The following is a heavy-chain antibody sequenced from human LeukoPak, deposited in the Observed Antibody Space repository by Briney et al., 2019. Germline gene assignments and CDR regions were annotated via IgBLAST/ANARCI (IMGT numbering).Heavy chain of an antibody. D-gene: IGHD2-15*01. J-gene: IGHJ4*02. CDR2: IYHSGST. CDR1: GGSISSSNW. Sequence: MPSETLSLTCAVSGGSISSSNWWSWVRQPPGKGLEWIGEIYHSGSTNYNPSLKSRVTISVDKSKNQFSLKLSSVTAADTAVYYCARQHCSGGSCYEVDYWGQGTLVTVSS. CDR3: ARQHCSGGSCYEVDY. V-gene: IGHV4-4*02.